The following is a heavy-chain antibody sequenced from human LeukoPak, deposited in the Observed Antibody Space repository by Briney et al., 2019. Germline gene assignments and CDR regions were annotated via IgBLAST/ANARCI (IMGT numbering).Heavy chain of an antibody. CDR2: INPNSGGT. CDR1: GYTFTGYY. J-gene: IGHJ6*03. V-gene: IGHV1-2*02. D-gene: IGHD6-13*01. Sequence: ASVKVSCKASGYTFTGYYMHWVRQAPGQGLEWMGWINPNSGGTNYAQKFQGRVTMTRDTSISTAYMELSRLRSDDTAVYYCAREIAAAGTTAYYYMDVWAKGPRSPSP. CDR3: AREIAAAGTTAYYYMDV.